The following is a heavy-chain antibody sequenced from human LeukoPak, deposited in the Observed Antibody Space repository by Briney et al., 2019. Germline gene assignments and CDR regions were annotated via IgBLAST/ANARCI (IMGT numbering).Heavy chain of an antibody. CDR2: INPNTGGT. CDR1: GYTFTAFY. CDR3: AREGSGNYYYYMDV. Sequence: ASVKVSCKASGYTFTAFYIHWVRQAPGQGLEWMAWINPNTGGTNYAQVFQGRVTMTRDTSISTAYMELSRLRSDDTAVYYCAREGSGNYYYYMDVWGKGTTVTISS. J-gene: IGHJ6*03. V-gene: IGHV1-2*02. D-gene: IGHD3-10*01.